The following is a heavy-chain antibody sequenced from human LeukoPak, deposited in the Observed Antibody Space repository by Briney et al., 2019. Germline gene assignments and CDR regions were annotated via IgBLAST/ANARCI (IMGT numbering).Heavy chain of an antibody. Sequence: GGSLRLSCVASGFTFSSRDWMTWVRQAPGKGLEWVASIKQDGSEKYYVDSVKGRFTISRDNAENSLYLQMNSLRADDTAFYYCARPLLYYYGSETYFWFDPWGQGTLVTVSS. CDR3: ARPLLYYYGSETYFWFDP. CDR2: IKQDGSEK. D-gene: IGHD3-10*01. V-gene: IGHV3-7*01. CDR1: GFTFSSRDW. J-gene: IGHJ5*02.